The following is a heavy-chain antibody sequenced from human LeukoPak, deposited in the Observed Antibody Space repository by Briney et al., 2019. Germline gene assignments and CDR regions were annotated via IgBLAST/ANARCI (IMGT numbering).Heavy chain of an antibody. CDR1: GFTFSSYT. D-gene: IGHD2-15*01. CDR2: ISSRSSTI. CDR3: ARGGYCSGGSCYPPGHCFDY. J-gene: IGHJ4*02. Sequence: GGSLRLSCAASGFTFSSYTMNWVRQAPGKGLEWVSYISSRSSTIYYADSVKGPFTISRDNAKNSLYLQMNSLRAEDTAVYYCARGGYCSGGSCYPPGHCFDYWGQGTLVTVSS. V-gene: IGHV3-48*04.